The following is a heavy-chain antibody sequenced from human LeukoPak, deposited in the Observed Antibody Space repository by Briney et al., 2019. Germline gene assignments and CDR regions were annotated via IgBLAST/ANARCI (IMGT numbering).Heavy chain of an antibody. V-gene: IGHV3-30*02. CDR3: AKSTAVTNYFDY. Sequence: GGSLRLSCAASGFTFSSYGMHWVRQAPGKGLEWVAFIRYDGSNKYCADSVKGRFTISRDNSKNTLYLQMNSLRAEDTAVYYCAKSTAVTNYFDYWGQGTLVTVSS. CDR2: IRYDGSNK. D-gene: IGHD6-13*01. CDR1: GFTFSSYG. J-gene: IGHJ4*02.